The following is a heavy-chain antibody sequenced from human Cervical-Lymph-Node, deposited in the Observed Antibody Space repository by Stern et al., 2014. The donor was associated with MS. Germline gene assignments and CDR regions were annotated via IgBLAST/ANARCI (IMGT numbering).Heavy chain of an antibody. J-gene: IGHJ5*02. V-gene: IGHV1-69*01. D-gene: IGHD3-10*01. CDR2: IIPTFGSA. CDR3: ARDHFTMVRGVVTSRNWFAP. CDR1: GGTFSNYG. Sequence: VQLVQSGAEVKKPGSSVKVSCKAPGGTFSNYGISWLRQAPGQGLEWLGGIIPTFGSANYGQKFQGRMTISADEATSTAYLELSSLRSDDTAVYYCARDHFTMVRGVVTSRNWFAPWGQGTLVTVSS.